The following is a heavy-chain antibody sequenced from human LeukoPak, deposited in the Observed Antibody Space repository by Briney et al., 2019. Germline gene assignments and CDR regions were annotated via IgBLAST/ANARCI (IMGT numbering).Heavy chain of an antibody. V-gene: IGHV3-30*18. CDR2: ISHDGSNK. J-gene: IGHJ4*02. Sequence: PGGSLRLSCAASGFTFSSYGMHWVRQAPGKGLEWVAVISHDGSNKYYADSVKGQFTISRDNSKNTLYLQMNSLRAEDTAVYYCAKEVGDIVVVPAAMPYPLDYWGQGTLVTVSS. D-gene: IGHD2-2*01. CDR1: GFTFSSYG. CDR3: AKEVGDIVVVPAAMPYPLDY.